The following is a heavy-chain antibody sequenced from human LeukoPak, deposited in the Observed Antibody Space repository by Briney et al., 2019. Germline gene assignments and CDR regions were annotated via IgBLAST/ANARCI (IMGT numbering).Heavy chain of an antibody. Sequence: GGSLRLSCAASGFTFSSYSMNWVRQAPGKGLEWVSYISSSSSTIYYADSVKGRFTISRDNAKNSLYLQMNSLRAEDTAVYYCASLVVPAAKGSLVDYWGQGTLVTVSS. D-gene: IGHD2-2*01. CDR1: GFTFSSYS. CDR2: ISSSSSTI. V-gene: IGHV3-48*01. CDR3: ASLVVPAAKGSLVDY. J-gene: IGHJ4*02.